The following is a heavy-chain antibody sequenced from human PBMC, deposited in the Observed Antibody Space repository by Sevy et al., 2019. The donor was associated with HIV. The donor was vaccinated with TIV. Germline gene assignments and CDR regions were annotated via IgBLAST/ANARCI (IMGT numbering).Heavy chain of an antibody. V-gene: IGHV3-7*01. CDR1: GFTFISYW. Sequence: GGSLRLSCAASGFTFISYWMSWVRQAPGKGLEWVANIKQDGSEKYYVDSVKGRFTISRDNAKNSLYLQMNSLRAEDTAVYYCARDYITMVRGVIITPPDYWGQGTLVTVSS. J-gene: IGHJ4*02. CDR3: ARDYITMVRGVIITPPDY. D-gene: IGHD3-10*01. CDR2: IKQDGSEK.